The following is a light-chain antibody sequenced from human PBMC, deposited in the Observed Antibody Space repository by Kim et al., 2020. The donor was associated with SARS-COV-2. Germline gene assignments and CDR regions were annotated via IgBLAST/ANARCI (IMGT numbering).Light chain of an antibody. Sequence: AILALPPVQMATLSSRASQSVATYLAWYQQRPGQAPRLLIYDASKRATGIPARFRGSGSGTDFTRTSGTLEPEDSAVYYWQQRGNFGQGTRLEIK. CDR1: QSVATY. CDR2: DAS. CDR3: QQRGN. J-gene: IGKJ5*01. V-gene: IGKV3-11*01.